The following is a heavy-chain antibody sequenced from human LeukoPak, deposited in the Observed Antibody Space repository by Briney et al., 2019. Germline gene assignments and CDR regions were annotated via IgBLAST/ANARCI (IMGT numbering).Heavy chain of an antibody. CDR2: INPNSGGT. J-gene: IGHJ5*02. D-gene: IGHD4-11*01. V-gene: IGHV1-2*02. Sequence: ASVKVSCKASGYTFTGYYMRWVRQAPGQGLEWMGWINPNSGGTNYAQKFQGRVTMTRDTSISTAYMELRRLRSADTAVYYCARAQEGSNYWFDPWGQGTLVTVSS. CDR3: ARAQEGSNYWFDP. CDR1: GYTFTGYY.